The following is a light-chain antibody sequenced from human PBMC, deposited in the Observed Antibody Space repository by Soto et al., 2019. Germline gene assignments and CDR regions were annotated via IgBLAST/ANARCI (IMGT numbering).Light chain of an antibody. CDR1: QSISRY. V-gene: IGKV1-39*01. CDR3: QQSYSMPYA. Sequence: DIQMTQSPSSLSASVGDRVTITCRASQSISRYLNWYQLKPGKAPKLLIYAASTLQTGVPSRFTGSGSGTDFTLTIISLQPEDYATYFCQQSYSMPYAFGPGTKVDIK. J-gene: IGKJ2*01. CDR2: AAS.